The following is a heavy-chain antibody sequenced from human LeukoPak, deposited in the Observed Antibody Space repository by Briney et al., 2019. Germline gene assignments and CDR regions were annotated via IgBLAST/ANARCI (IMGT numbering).Heavy chain of an antibody. CDR3: ARDPNSSGPPGY. J-gene: IGHJ4*02. D-gene: IGHD3-22*01. V-gene: IGHV3-21*01. CDR2: ISSSSSYI. CDR1: GFTFSSYS. Sequence: PGGSLRLSCAASGFTFSSYSMNWVRQAPGKGLEWVSSISSSSSYIYYADSVKGRFTISRDNAKNSLYLQMNSLRAEDTAVYYCARDPNSSGPPGYWGQGTLVPVSS.